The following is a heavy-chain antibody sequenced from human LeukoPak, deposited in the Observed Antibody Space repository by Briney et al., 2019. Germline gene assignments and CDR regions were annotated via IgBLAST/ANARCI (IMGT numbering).Heavy chain of an antibody. D-gene: IGHD5-12*01. Sequence: GGSLRLSCAASGFTFSQYWMSWVRQAPGKGLEWVANIRQDGHENYYADSVKGRFSISRDNAENSVFLQMTSLRVEDTAVYHCARSVDIDYWGQGTLVTVSS. J-gene: IGHJ4*02. CDR3: ARSVDIDY. CDR2: IRQDGHEN. CDR1: GFTFSQYW. V-gene: IGHV3-7*03.